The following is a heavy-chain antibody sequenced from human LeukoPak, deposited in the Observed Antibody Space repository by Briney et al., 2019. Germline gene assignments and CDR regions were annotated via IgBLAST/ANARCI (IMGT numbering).Heavy chain of an antibody. D-gene: IGHD6-19*01. CDR1: GGSFSGYY. V-gene: IGHV4-34*01. CDR3: ARAWGMAGLFDY. J-gene: IGHJ4*02. CDR2: INHSGST. Sequence: PSETLSLTCAVYGGSFSGYYWSWIRQPPGRGLEWIGEINHSGSTNYNPSLKSRVTISVDTSKNQFSLKLSSVTAADTAVYYCARAWGMAGLFDYWGQGTLVTVSS.